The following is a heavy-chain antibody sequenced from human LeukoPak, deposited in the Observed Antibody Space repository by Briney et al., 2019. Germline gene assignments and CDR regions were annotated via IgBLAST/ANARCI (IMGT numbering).Heavy chain of an antibody. Sequence: SAKGRFTISRDNSKNTLYLQMNSLRAGDTAVYYCARGNTGSLDYWGQGTLVTVSS. CDR3: ARGNTGSLDY. V-gene: IGHV3-30*07. J-gene: IGHJ4*02. D-gene: IGHD2-8*02.